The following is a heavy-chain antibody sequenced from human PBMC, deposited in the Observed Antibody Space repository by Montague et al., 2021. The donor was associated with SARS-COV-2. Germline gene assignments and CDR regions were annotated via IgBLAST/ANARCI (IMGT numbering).Heavy chain of an antibody. Sequence: SETLSLTCTVSGYSISSGYYWGWIRQPPGKGLEWIGSIYHSGSTYYNPSLKSRVTISVDTSKNQFSLKLSSVTAADTAVYYCASERRYCSGGSCYSGGFDPWGQGTLVTVSS. V-gene: IGHV4-38-2*02. CDR3: ASERRYCSGGSCYSGGFDP. CDR1: GYSISSGYY. D-gene: IGHD2-15*01. CDR2: IYHSGST. J-gene: IGHJ5*02.